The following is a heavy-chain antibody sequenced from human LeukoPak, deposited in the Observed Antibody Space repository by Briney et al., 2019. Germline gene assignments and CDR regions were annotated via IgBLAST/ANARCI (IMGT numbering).Heavy chain of an antibody. CDR2: IFYSGNT. V-gene: IGHV4-59*12. J-gene: IGHJ6*02. CDR3: AREINDYYGSGNGMDV. D-gene: IGHD3-10*01. CDR1: GGSISSYY. Sequence: PSETLSLTCTVSGGSISSYYWSWIRQPPGKGLEWIGYIFYSGNTNYNPSLKSRVTISVDRSKNQFSLKLSSVTAADTAVYYCAREINDYYGSGNGMDVWGQGTTVTVSS.